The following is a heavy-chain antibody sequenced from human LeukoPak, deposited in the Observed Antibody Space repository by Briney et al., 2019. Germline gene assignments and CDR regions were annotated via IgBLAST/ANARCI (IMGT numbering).Heavy chain of an antibody. V-gene: IGHV3-30*02. J-gene: IGHJ1*01. CDR2: IQYDGSNK. D-gene: IGHD2-2*01. CDR1: GFTFSSYG. Sequence: PGGSLRLSCAASGFTFSSYGMHWVRQAPGKGLEWVAFIQYDGSNKYYADSVKGRFTISRDNSKNTLYLQMNSLRAGDTAVYYCARDLGVRRDIVVVPAANQPFQHWGQGTLVTVSS. CDR3: ARDLGVRRDIVVVPAANQPFQH.